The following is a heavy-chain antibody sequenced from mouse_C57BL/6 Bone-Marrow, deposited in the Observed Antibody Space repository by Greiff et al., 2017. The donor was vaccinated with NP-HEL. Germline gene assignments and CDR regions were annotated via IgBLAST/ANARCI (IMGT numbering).Heavy chain of an antibody. CDR2: IHPNSGST. Sequence: QVQLQQSGAELVKPGASVKLSCKASGYTFTSYWMHWVKQRPGQGLEWIGMIHPNSGSTNYNEKFKSKATLTVDKSSSTAYIQLSSLTSEDSAVYYCARRGRTSWFAYWGQGTLVTVSA. CDR3: ARRGRTSWFAY. CDR1: GYTFTSYW. V-gene: IGHV1-64*01. J-gene: IGHJ3*01.